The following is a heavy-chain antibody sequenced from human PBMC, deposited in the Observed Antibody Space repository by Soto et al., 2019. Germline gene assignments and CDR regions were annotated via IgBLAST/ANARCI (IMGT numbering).Heavy chain of an antibody. J-gene: IGHJ3*02. D-gene: IGHD2-2*01. CDR3: ARVSPIVVIPAAIGNDAFDI. V-gene: IGHV4-59*01. Sequence: SETLSLTCTVSGGSIRSDYWSWIRQPPGKGLEWIGYIYYSGSTNYNPSLKSRVTISVDTSKNQFSLKLSPVTAADTAVYYCARVSPIVVIPAAIGNDAFDIWGQGTMVTVSS. CDR2: IYYSGST. CDR1: GGSIRSDY.